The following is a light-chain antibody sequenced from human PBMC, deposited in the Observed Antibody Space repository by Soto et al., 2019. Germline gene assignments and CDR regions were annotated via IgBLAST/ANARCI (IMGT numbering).Light chain of an antibody. CDR1: QSISSW. CDR2: KAS. CDR3: QQYNSYWT. J-gene: IGKJ1*01. V-gene: IGKV1-5*03. Sequence: SPSTLSASVGDIVTITCRASQSISSWLAWYQQKPGKAPKLLIYKASSLESGVPSRFSGSGSGTEFTLTISSLQPDDFATYYCQQYNSYWTFGQGTKVDSK.